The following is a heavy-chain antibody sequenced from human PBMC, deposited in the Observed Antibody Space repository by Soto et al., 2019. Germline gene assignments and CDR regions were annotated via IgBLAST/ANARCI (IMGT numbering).Heavy chain of an antibody. CDR2: ISSSSSHT. J-gene: IGHJ4*02. D-gene: IGHD6-13*01. Sequence: QVQLVESGGGLVKPGGSLRLSCAASGFTFSDYYMSWIRQAPGKGLEWVSYISSSSSHTNYADSVKGRFTISRDNAKNSLYLQMNSLRAEDTAVYYCARAIWRSTSWWDYWGQGTLVTVSS. V-gene: IGHV3-11*05. CDR3: ARAIWRSTSWWDY. CDR1: GFTFSDYY.